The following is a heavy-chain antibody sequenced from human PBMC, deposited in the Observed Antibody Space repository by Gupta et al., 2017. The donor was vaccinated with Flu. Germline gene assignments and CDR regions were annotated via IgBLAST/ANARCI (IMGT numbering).Heavy chain of an antibody. D-gene: IGHD3-10*01. CDR3: AKDLGGSGTYYTFES. Sequence: QLQLVESGGGVVQPGRSLRLSCAASGFTFRSFAMHWFRQAPGKGLEWVAVISDGGSNKNYADSVMGRFTISRDTSKNTLFLQMNSLRPEDAAVYYCAKDLGGSGTYYTFESWGQGTLVTVSS. CDR2: ISDGGSNK. J-gene: IGHJ4*02. V-gene: IGHV3-30*18. CDR1: GFTFRSFA.